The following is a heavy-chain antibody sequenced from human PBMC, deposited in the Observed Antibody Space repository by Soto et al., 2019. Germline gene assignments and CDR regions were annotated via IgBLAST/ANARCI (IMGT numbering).Heavy chain of an antibody. Sequence: EVQLLESGGGLVQPGGSLRLSCAASGFTFSSYARRWVPQAPGKGLEWVSAISGSGGSTYYADSVKGRFTISRDNSKNTLYLQMNSLRAEDTAVYYCARRGSGSYYDYWGQGTLVTVSS. CDR3: ARRGSGSYYDY. D-gene: IGHD1-26*01. V-gene: IGHV3-23*01. CDR1: GFTFSSYA. CDR2: ISGSGGST. J-gene: IGHJ4*02.